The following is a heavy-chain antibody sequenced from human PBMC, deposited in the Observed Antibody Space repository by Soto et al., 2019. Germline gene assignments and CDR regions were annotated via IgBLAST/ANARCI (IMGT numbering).Heavy chain of an antibody. CDR3: ARPYSGGPNDPFDV. D-gene: IGHD1-26*01. J-gene: IGHJ3*01. Sequence: PGESLKIPWKGSGYSFTNYWNGWVRQMPGKGLEWMGIIYPGDSHAIYSPSLQGQVNMSPDKSISTAYLQWSSLKASDTAMYFCARPYSGGPNDPFDVWGQGTMVTVSS. V-gene: IGHV5-51*01. CDR2: IYPGDSHA. CDR1: GYSFTNYW.